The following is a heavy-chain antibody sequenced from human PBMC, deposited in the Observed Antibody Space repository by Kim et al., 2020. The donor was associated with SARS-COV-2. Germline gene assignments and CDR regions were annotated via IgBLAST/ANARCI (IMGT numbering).Heavy chain of an antibody. V-gene: IGHV3-21*01. Sequence: GGSLRLSCAASGFTFSSYSMNWVRQAPGKGLEWVSSISSSSSYIYYADSVKGRFTISRDNAKNSLYLQMNSLRAEDTAVYYCARIRERTNDAFDIWGQGTMVTVSS. J-gene: IGHJ3*02. CDR1: GFTFSSYS. CDR3: ARIRERTNDAFDI. CDR2: ISSSSSYI.